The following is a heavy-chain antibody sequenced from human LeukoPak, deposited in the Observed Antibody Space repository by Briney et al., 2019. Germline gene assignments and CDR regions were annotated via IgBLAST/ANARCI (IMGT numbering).Heavy chain of an antibody. V-gene: IGHV1-18*01. Sequence: GASVKVSCRASGYTFTSYGISWVRQAPGQGLEWMGWISGYNGNTNYAQKLQGRVTMTTDTSTSTAYMELRSLRSDDTAVYYCARVTIFGVVTYPPIDYWGQGPLVTVSS. D-gene: IGHD3-3*01. CDR3: ARVTIFGVVTYPPIDY. CDR1: GYTFTSYG. CDR2: ISGYNGNT. J-gene: IGHJ4*02.